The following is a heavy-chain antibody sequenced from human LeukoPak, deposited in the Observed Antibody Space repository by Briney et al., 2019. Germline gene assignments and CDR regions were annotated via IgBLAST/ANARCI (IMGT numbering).Heavy chain of an antibody. CDR1: GGSISSYY. V-gene: IGHV4-59*01. J-gene: IGHJ4*02. CDR2: IYYSGST. CDR3: ARDPASVTDSSGYYLGFN. Sequence: PSETLSLTCTVSGGSISSYYWSWIRQPPGKGLEWIGYIYYSGSTNYNPSLKSRVTISVDTSKNQFSLKLSSVTAADTAVYYCARDPASVTDSSGYYLGFNWGQGTLVTVSS. D-gene: IGHD3-22*01.